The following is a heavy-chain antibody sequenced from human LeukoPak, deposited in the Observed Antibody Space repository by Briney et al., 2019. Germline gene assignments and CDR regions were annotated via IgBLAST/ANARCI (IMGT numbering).Heavy chain of an antibody. Sequence: GGSLRLSCAASGFTFSSYWMHWVRQAPGKGLVWVSRINSDGSSTSYADSVKGRFTISRDNAKNTLYLQMNSLRAEDTAVYYCARGAVLRYFEPYGMDVWGKGTTVTVSS. D-gene: IGHD3-9*01. CDR2: INSDGSST. CDR3: ARGAVLRYFEPYGMDV. CDR1: GFTFSSYW. V-gene: IGHV3-74*01. J-gene: IGHJ6*04.